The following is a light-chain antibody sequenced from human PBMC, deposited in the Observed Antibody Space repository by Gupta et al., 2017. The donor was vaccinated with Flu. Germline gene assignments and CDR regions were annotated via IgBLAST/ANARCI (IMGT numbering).Light chain of an antibody. Sequence: SITISCTVTSSDVGAHDYVSWYQQHPGKAPKVIIYEVSNRPSGVSSRFSASKSGNTASLTISGLQPEDEADYYCNAYSDTAIRIFGGGTKLTVL. J-gene: IGLJ2*01. CDR1: SSDVGAHDY. V-gene: IGLV2-14*01. CDR3: NAYSDTAIRI. CDR2: EVS.